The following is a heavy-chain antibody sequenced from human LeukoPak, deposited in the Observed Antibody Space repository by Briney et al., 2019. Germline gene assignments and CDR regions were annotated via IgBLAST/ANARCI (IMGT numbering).Heavy chain of an antibody. D-gene: IGHD3-22*01. CDR3: ARRYYYDSSGTHAFDI. Sequence: VGSLRLSCAASGFTFSSYWMSWVHQAPGKGLEWVANIKQDGSEKYYVDSVKGRFTISRDNAKNSLYLQMNSLRAEDTAVYYCARRYYYDSSGTHAFDIWGQGTMVTVSS. V-gene: IGHV3-7*01. J-gene: IGHJ3*02. CDR2: IKQDGSEK. CDR1: GFTFSSYW.